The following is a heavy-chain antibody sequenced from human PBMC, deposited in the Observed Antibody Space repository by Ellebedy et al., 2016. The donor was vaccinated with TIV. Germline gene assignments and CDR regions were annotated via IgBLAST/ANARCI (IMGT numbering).Heavy chain of an antibody. V-gene: IGHV3-7*03. D-gene: IGHD2-21*01. Sequence: GESLKISXVASGFGFSGYWMNWVRQAPGKGLEWVANIKGDGGDKYYVDSVKGRFTISRDNSGNTLYLQMNSLRAEDTAVYYCAKARGSSVIDYNYYGMDVWGQGTTVTVSS. CDR2: IKGDGGDK. J-gene: IGHJ6*02. CDR1: GFGFSGYW. CDR3: AKARGSSVIDYNYYGMDV.